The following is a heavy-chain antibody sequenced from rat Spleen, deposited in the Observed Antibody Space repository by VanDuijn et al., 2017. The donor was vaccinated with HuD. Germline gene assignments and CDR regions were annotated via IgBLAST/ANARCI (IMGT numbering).Heavy chain of an antibody. J-gene: IGHJ4*01. D-gene: IGHD1-4*01. CDR2: ISPSGGST. CDR3: ARQNSPGISGVMDA. CDR1: GFTFSNYD. V-gene: IGHV5S13*01. Sequence: EVQLVESGGGLVQPGRSLKLSCAASGFTFSNYDMAWVRQAPTKGLEWVASISPSGGSTYYRDSVKGRFTISRDTARNTLYLQMDSLRSEDTATYYCARQNSPGISGVMDAWGQGTSVTVSS.